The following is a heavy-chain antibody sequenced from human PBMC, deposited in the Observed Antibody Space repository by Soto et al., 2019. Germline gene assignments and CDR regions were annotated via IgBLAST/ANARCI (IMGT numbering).Heavy chain of an antibody. V-gene: IGHV3-74*03. CDR3: VRDMWGTGDY. Sequence: EVHLVESGGGLVQPGGSLRLSCAASGFSFSAFYMHWVRQAPGKGPVWVSRINPDGSATTYADSVKGRFTISRDNAKNTLFLQVNSLRVEDTAVYYCVRDMWGTGDYWGQGTLVTFSS. CDR1: GFSFSAFY. J-gene: IGHJ4*02. D-gene: IGHD1-1*01. CDR2: INPDGSAT.